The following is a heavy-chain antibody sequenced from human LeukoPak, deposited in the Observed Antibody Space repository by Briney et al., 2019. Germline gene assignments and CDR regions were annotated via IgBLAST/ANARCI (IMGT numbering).Heavy chain of an antibody. CDR3: ARETSLAGFASGLGFNY. Sequence: SETLSLTCTVSGYSISSGYYWGWIRQPPGKGLEWIGSIYHSGSTYYNPSLKSRVTMSIDTSKNHFSLKLTSVTAADTATYYCARETSLAGFASGLGFNYWGQGILVTVSS. CDR2: IYHSGST. CDR1: GYSISSGYY. J-gene: IGHJ4*02. V-gene: IGHV4-38-2*02. D-gene: IGHD6-19*01.